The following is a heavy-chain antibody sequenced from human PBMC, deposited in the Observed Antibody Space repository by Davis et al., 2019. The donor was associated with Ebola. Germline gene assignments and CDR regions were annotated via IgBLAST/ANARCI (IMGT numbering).Heavy chain of an antibody. Sequence: SVKVSCKASGFTFTSSAMQWVRQARGQRLEWIGWIVVGSGNTNYAQKFQERVTITRDMSTSTAYMELSSLRSEDTGVYYCARDPGGGLAYYALDVWGQGTTVTVSS. D-gene: IGHD3-16*01. J-gene: IGHJ6*02. CDR3: ARDPGGGLAYYALDV. CDR1: GFTFTSSA. V-gene: IGHV1-58*02. CDR2: IVVGSGNT.